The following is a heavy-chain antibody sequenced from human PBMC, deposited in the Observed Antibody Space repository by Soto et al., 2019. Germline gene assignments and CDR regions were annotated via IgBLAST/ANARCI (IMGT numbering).Heavy chain of an antibody. V-gene: IGHV3-23*01. CDR2: ISGSGGST. Sequence: HPVGSLRLSCAASGFTFSSYAMSWVRQAPGKGLEWVSAISGSGGSTYYADSVKGRFTISRDNSKNTLYLQMNSLRAEDTAVYYCAKGPGILEWLGYWGQGTLVTVSS. J-gene: IGHJ4*02. CDR1: GFTFSSYA. CDR3: AKGPGILEWLGY. D-gene: IGHD3-3*01.